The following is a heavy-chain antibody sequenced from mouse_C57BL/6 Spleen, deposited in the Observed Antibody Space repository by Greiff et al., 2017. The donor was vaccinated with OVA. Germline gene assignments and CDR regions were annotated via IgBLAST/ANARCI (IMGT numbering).Heavy chain of an antibody. CDR2: INPNNGGT. D-gene: IGHD1-1*01. J-gene: IGHJ2*01. CDR1: GYTFTDYN. V-gene: IGHV1-18*01. Sequence: DVKLQESGPELVKPGASVKIPCKASGYTFTDYNMDWVKQSHGKSLEWIGDINPNNGGTIYNQKFKGKATLTVDKSSSTAYMELRSLTSEDTAVYYCAREGNYYGSSFDYWGQGTTLTVSS. CDR3: AREGNYYGSSFDY.